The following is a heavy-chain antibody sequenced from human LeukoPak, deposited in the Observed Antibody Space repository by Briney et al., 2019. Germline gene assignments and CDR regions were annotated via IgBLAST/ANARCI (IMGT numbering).Heavy chain of an antibody. CDR1: GFTFSSYW. V-gene: IGHV3-74*01. D-gene: IGHD3-22*01. Sequence: HPGGSLRLSCAASGFTFSSYWMHWVRQAPGKGLVWVSGINSDGSSTSYADSVKGRFTISRDNAKNTLYLQMNSLRAEDTAVYYCARDLRKYYYDSSGHDNWFDPWGQGTLVTVSS. CDR3: ARDLRKYYYDSSGHDNWFDP. CDR2: INSDGSST. J-gene: IGHJ5*02.